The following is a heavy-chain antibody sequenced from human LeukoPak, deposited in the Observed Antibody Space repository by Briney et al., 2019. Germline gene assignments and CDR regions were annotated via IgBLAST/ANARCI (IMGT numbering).Heavy chain of an antibody. Sequence: GGSLRLSCAASGFTFSSYSFNWVRQAPGMGLEWVASITSTSTYIYYADSVQGRFAVSRDNAKNSLYLQMNSLRAEDTAVFYCVRRGPNNSGLDYWGQGTLVTVSS. CDR3: VRRGPNNSGLDY. J-gene: IGHJ4*02. D-gene: IGHD5-12*01. V-gene: IGHV3-21*01. CDR1: GFTFSSYS. CDR2: ITSTSTYI.